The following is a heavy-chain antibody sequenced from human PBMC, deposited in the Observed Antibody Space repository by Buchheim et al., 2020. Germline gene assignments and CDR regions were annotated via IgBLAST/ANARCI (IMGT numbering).Heavy chain of an antibody. CDR2: INHSGST. CDR1: GGSFSGYY. J-gene: IGHJ6*02. Sequence: QVQLQQWGAGLLKPSETLSLTCAVYGGSFSGYYWSWIRQPPGKGLEWIGEINHSGSTNYNPSLKSRVTISLDTSTNQFSLKLSSVTAADTAVYYCARGPYYGSGRGYYYYGMDVWGQGTT. CDR3: ARGPYYGSGRGYYYYGMDV. D-gene: IGHD3-10*01. V-gene: IGHV4-34*01.